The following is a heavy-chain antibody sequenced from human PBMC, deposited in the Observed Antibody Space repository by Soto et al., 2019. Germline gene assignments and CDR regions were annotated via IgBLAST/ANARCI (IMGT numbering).Heavy chain of an antibody. J-gene: IGHJ5*02. Sequence: SQAWSLPSSVSGGSIRQSRFFWAWLRQPTGEGLEWIGSIYHTGIAYYNPSLKSRVTIFVDTSKNQFSLKLTSVTAADTALYYCARDYFDSSDYTTNWFDPWGQGALVTVS. CDR2: IYHTGIA. V-gene: IGHV4-39*01. CDR3: ARDYFDSSDYTTNWFDP. CDR1: GGSIRQSRFF. D-gene: IGHD3-22*01.